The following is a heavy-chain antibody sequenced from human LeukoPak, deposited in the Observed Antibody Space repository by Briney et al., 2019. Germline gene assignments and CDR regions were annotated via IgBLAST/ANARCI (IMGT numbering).Heavy chain of an antibody. J-gene: IGHJ3*02. V-gene: IGHV3-30*18. D-gene: IGHD2-2*01. CDR3: AKEVLIRGYCSTTSCEPDALDI. Sequence: GGSLRLSCAASGFTFSDFGMHWVRQSPGRGLEWVAVISYDGRNKYYADSVKDRLTISRDNSKNTLFLHINSLRTEDTALYYCAKEVLIRGYCSTTSCEPDALDIWGQGTVVTVSP. CDR1: GFTFSDFG. CDR2: ISYDGRNK.